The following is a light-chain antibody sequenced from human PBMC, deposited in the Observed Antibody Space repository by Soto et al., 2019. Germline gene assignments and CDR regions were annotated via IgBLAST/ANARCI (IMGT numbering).Light chain of an antibody. V-gene: IGKV3-20*01. CDR3: QQYGSSPWT. CDR1: PSVSSSY. J-gene: IGKJ1*01. CDR2: GAS. Sequence: EIVLTQSPGTLSLSPGERATLSCRASPSVSSSYLAWYQQKPGQAPRPLIYGASSRAIGIPDRFSGSGSGTDFTLTISILEPEDFAVYYCQQYGSSPWTFGQGTKVEIK.